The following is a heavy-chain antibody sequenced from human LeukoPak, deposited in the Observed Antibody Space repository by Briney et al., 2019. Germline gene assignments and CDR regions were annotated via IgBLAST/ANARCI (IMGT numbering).Heavy chain of an antibody. CDR1: GGTFSSYA. CDR3: ARDFRSYFDY. Sequence: GASVKVSCKAAGGTFSSYAISWVRQAPGQGLEWMGGIIPIFGTANYAQKFQGRVTITADESTSTDYMELSSLRSEDTAVYYCARDFRSYFDYWGQGTLVTVSS. V-gene: IGHV1-69*13. J-gene: IGHJ4*02. CDR2: IIPIFGTA.